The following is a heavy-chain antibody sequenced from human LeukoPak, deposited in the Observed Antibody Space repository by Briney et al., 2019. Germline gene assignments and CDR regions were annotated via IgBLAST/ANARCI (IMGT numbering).Heavy chain of an antibody. CDR3: ARDGGSSWTDYYYMDV. J-gene: IGHJ6*03. D-gene: IGHD6-13*01. CDR2: IYHSGST. Sequence: SETLSLTCTVSGGSISSHYWSWIRQPPGKGLEWIGYIYHSGSTNYNPSLKSRVTISVDTSKNQFSLKLSSVTAADTAVYYCARDGGSSWTDYYYMDVWGKGTTVTVSS. CDR1: GGSISSHY. V-gene: IGHV4-59*11.